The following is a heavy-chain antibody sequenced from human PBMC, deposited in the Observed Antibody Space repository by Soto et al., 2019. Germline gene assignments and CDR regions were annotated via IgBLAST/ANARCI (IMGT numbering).Heavy chain of an antibody. CDR1: GFTFSSYG. Sequence: PGGSLRLSCAASGFTFSSYGMHWVRQATGKGLEWVSVITTGGDTYFPGSVRGRFTVSRENAKNSLYLQMNSLRAEDTAVYYCARGRDSALYYFDYWGQGTLVTVSS. CDR3: ARGRDSALYYFDY. D-gene: IGHD2-21*01. J-gene: IGHJ4*02. V-gene: IGHV3-13*01. CDR2: ITTGGDT.